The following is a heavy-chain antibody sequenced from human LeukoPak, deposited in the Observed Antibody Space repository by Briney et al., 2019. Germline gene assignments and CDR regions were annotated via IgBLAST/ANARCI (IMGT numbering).Heavy chain of an antibody. Sequence: GGSLRLSFAASGFPLSSYWMSWVRPAPGKGLEWVANIKQDGSEIYYVASVKGRFTISRDNAKNSLYLQMNSLRAEDTAVYYCARIAVAAFDYWGQGTLVTVSS. CDR3: ARIAVAAFDY. V-gene: IGHV3-7*03. CDR2: IKQDGSEI. CDR1: GFPLSSYW. D-gene: IGHD6-19*01. J-gene: IGHJ4*02.